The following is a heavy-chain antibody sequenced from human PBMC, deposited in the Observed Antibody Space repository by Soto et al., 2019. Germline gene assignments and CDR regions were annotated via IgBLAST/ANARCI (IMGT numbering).Heavy chain of an antibody. J-gene: IGHJ4*02. V-gene: IGHV3-21*06. CDR1: GFTFGSFA. D-gene: IGHD3-16*01. Sequence: EVHLVEAGGGLVKPGESLTLSCAASGFTFGSFALNWVRQAPGKGLEWVSSISSSSAYIYYAESVKGRFTISRDNPRSTLYLQMNSLRLDDTAVYFCARDGLTFGGDWGQGTLVAVSS. CDR2: ISSSSAYI. CDR3: ARDGLTFGGD.